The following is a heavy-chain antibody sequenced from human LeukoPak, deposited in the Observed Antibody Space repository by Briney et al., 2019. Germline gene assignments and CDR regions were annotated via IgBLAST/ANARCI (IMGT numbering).Heavy chain of an antibody. CDR2: ISACNGNT. CDR3: ARTQRITMVRGVNWFDP. J-gene: IGHJ5*02. Sequence: ASVKVSCKASGYTFTSYGISWVRQAPGQGLEWMGWISACNGNTNYAQKLQGRVTMTTDTSTSTAYMELRSLRSDDTAVYYCARTQRITMVRGVNWFDPWGQGTLVTVSS. CDR1: GYTFTSYG. D-gene: IGHD3-10*01. V-gene: IGHV1-18*01.